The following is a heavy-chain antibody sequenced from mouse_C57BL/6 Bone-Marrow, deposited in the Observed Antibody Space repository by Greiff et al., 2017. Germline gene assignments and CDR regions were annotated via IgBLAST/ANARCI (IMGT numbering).Heavy chain of an antibody. CDR3: ERLTVRTTVVNYYAMDV. V-gene: IGHV5-17*01. Sequence: EVKLMESGGGLVKPGGSLKLSCAASGFTFSDYGMHWVRQAPEKGLEWVAYISSGSSTIYYADTVKGRCTISRDTAKNTLFLQMSSLRSEDTAMYYCERLTVRTTVVNYYAMDVWGQGTSVTVSS. J-gene: IGHJ4*01. CDR1: GFTFSDYG. D-gene: IGHD1-1*01. CDR2: ISSGSSTI.